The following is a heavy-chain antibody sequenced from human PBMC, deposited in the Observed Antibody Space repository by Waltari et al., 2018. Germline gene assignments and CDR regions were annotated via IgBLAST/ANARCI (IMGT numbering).Heavy chain of an antibody. CDR3: ARDRGEQQLVPPYFDY. J-gene: IGHJ4*02. CDR1: GGTFSSYA. V-gene: IGHV1-69*08. CDR2: IIPIFGTA. D-gene: IGHD6-13*01. Sequence: QVQLVQSGAEVKKPGSSVKVSCKASGGTFSSYAISWVRQAPGQGLEWMGRIIPIFGTANYAQKFQGRVTITADKSTSTAYMELSSLRSEDTAVYYCARDRGEQQLVPPYFDYWGQGTLVTVSS.